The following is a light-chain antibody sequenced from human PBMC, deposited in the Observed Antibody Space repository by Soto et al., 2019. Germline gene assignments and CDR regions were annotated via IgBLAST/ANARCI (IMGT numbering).Light chain of an antibody. Sequence: QSVLTQPASVSGSPGQSITISCTGSNSDIGGYNFVSWYQQHPGKAPKLIIYDVNNRPSGVSHRFSGSKSGNTASLTISGLQPDDEAEYHCNSHITGGTVVFGGGTKLTVL. CDR1: NSDIGGYNF. J-gene: IGLJ2*01. CDR2: DVN. V-gene: IGLV2-14*03. CDR3: NSHITGGTVV.